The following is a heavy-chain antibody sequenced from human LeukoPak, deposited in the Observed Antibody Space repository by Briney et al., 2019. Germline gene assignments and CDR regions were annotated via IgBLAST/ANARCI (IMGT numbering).Heavy chain of an antibody. D-gene: IGHD6-19*01. Sequence: GGSLRLSCAVSGFTFDDYAMHSVRQVPGKGLEWVSGINWNSDSLGYAESVKGRFTTSRDNAKNSLNLQMNSLRAEDTALYYCARDGGWYKRGLDYYYYYMDVWGKGTSVTVSS. CDR3: ARDGGWYKRGLDYYYYYMDV. CDR1: GFTFDDYA. CDR2: INWNSDSL. V-gene: IGHV3-9*01. J-gene: IGHJ6*03.